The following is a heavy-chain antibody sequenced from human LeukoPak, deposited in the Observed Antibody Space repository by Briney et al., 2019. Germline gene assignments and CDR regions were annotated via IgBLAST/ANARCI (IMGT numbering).Heavy chain of an antibody. J-gene: IGHJ4*02. V-gene: IGHV3-33*01. D-gene: IGHD6-13*01. CDR3: ARASIAAAGFDY. CDR1: GFTFSTHG. CDR2: IWYDGSNK. Sequence: GGSLRLSCVASGFTFSTHGMHWVRQAPGKGLEWVAVIWYDGSNKYYADSVKGRFTISRDNSKNTLYLQMNSLRAEDTAVYYCARASIAAAGFDYWGQGTLVTVSS.